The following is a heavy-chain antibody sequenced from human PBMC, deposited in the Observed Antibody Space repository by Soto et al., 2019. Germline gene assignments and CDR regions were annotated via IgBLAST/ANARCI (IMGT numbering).Heavy chain of an antibody. CDR1: GGSISSYY. Sequence: QVQLQESGPGLVKPSETLSLTCTVSGGSISSYYRSWIRQPPGKGLEWIGYIYYSGSTNYNPSLKSRVTISVDTSKNQFSLKLSSVTAADTAVYYCAREDGELANWFDPWGQGTLVTVSS. V-gene: IGHV4-59*01. CDR2: IYYSGST. J-gene: IGHJ5*02. D-gene: IGHD1-7*01. CDR3: AREDGELANWFDP.